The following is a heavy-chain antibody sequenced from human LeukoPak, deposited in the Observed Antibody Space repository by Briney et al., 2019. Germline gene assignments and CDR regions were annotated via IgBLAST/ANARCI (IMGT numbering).Heavy chain of an antibody. CDR2: IYSGGST. V-gene: IGHV3-66*01. J-gene: IGHJ4*02. CDR1: GFTVSSNY. D-gene: IGHD6-13*01. Sequence: GGSLRLSCAASGFTVSSNYMSWVRQAPGEGLEWVSVIYSGGSTYYADSVKGRFTISRDNSKNTLYLQMNSLRAEDTAVYYCARDPPIAAAGTSGYWGQGTLVTVSS. CDR3: ARDPPIAAAGTSGY.